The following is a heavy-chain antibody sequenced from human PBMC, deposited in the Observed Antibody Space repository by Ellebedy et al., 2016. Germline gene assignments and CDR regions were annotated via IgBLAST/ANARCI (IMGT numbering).Heavy chain of an antibody. D-gene: IGHD3-3*01. CDR3: ARGRARKWIFGVVPKPSGDWFDP. CDR2: INHSGST. Sequence: SETLSLTXAVYGGSFSGYYWSWIRQPPGKGLEWIGEINHSGSTNYNPSLKSRVTISVDTSKNQFSLKLSSVTAADTAVYYCARGRARKWIFGVVPKPSGDWFDPWGQGTLVTVSS. V-gene: IGHV4-34*01. J-gene: IGHJ5*02. CDR1: GGSFSGYY.